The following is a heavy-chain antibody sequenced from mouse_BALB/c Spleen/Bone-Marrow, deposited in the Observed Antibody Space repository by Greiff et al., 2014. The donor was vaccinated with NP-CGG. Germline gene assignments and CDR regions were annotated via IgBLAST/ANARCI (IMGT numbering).Heavy chain of an antibody. Sequence: EVKLVESGGGLVKSGGSLKLSCAASGFTFSSYAMSWVRQTPEKRLEWVASIYSGGSIYYPDSVKGRFTISRDNARNILYLQMSSLRSEDTVMYYCADGDSFAYWGQGTLVTVSA. CDR3: ADGDSFAY. D-gene: IGHD2-13*01. J-gene: IGHJ3*01. CDR2: IYSGGSI. V-gene: IGHV5-6-5*01. CDR1: GFTFSSYA.